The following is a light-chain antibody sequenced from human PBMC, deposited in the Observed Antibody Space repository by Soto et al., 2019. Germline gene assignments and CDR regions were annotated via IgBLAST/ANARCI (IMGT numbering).Light chain of an antibody. CDR1: QSVLYSSNRKSY. V-gene: IGKV4-1*01. CDR2: SAS. J-gene: IGKJ1*01. Sequence: DIMMAQSPDSLAVSLGERATINCKSSQSVLYSSNRKSYLAWYQQKPGQPPKLLIHSASTRESGVPDRFSGSGSCTDFTLTISSLQAEDVAVYYCQQYYSSPRTFGQGTKVEIK. CDR3: QQYYSSPRT.